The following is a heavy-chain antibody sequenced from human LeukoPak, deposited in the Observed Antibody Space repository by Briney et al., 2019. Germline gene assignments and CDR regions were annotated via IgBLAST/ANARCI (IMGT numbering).Heavy chain of an antibody. D-gene: IGHD3-10*01. CDR3: AKDWAWGRFEY. CDR1: GFTFSTYG. V-gene: IGHV3-23*01. J-gene: IGHJ4*02. CDR2: ISGSGGST. Sequence: GGTLRLSCAASGFTFSTYGMSWVRQAPGKGREWVSAISGSGGSTYYADSVKGRFTISRDNSKNTVYLQMNSLRADDTAVYYCAKDWAWGRFEYWGQGTLVTVSS.